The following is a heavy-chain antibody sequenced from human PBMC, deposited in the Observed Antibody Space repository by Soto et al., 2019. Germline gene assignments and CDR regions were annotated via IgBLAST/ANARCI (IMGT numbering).Heavy chain of an antibody. J-gene: IGHJ6*03. V-gene: IGHV3-11*01. CDR2: ISSSGSTI. CDR3: ARASGGSGSYSVFYYYYYMDV. Sequence: GESLKISCAASGFTFSDYYMSWIRQAPGKGLEWVSYISSSGSTIYYADSVKGRFTISRDNAKNSLYLQMNSLRAEDTAVYYCARASGGSGSYSVFYYYYYMDVWGKGTTVTVSS. D-gene: IGHD3-10*01. CDR1: GFTFSDYY.